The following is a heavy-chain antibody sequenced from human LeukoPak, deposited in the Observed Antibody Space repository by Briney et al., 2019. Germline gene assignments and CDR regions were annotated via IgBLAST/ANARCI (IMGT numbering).Heavy chain of an antibody. D-gene: IGHD6-19*01. J-gene: IGHJ3*02. CDR3: AREAPAVAGPAFDI. CDR1: GGSISSSDYY. V-gene: IGHV4-30-4*01. Sequence: PSQTLSLTCTVSGGSISSSDYYWTWIRQPPGKGLEWIGYIYYSGSTYYNPSLKSRVTISVDTSKNQFSLKLSSVTAADTAVYYCAREAPAVAGPAFDIWGQGTMVTVSS. CDR2: IYYSGST.